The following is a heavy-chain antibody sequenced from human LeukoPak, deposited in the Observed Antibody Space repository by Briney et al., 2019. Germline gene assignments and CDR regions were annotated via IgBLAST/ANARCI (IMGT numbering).Heavy chain of an antibody. Sequence: GGSLRLSCAASGFIFSDYAMSWVRQAPGKGLEWVSVISGSGGRTYYADSVKGRFTISRDNSKNTLYLQMSSLRAEDTAVYYCAKENVVVAAAVPDYWGQGTLVTVSS. V-gene: IGHV3-23*01. J-gene: IGHJ4*02. CDR2: ISGSGGRT. CDR3: AKENVVVAAAVPDY. CDR1: GFIFSDYA. D-gene: IGHD2-15*01.